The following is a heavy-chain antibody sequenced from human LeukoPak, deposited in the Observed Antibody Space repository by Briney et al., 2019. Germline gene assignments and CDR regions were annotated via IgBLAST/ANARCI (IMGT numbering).Heavy chain of an antibody. V-gene: IGHV3-7*03. CDR1: GFTIDDYW. J-gene: IGHJ4*02. CDR3: ARVGVAGFDY. CDR2: IKEDVSDK. Sequence: GGSLRLSCAASGFTIDDYWMSWVRQAPGKGLEWVANIKEDVSDKYYVDSVKGRFTISRDNAKNSLYLEMSRLRAEDTAVYYCARVGVAGFDYWSQGILVTVS. D-gene: IGHD3-3*01.